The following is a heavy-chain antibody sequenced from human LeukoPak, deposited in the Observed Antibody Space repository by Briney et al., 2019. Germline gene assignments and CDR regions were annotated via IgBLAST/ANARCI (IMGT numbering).Heavy chain of an antibody. CDR2: INHSGST. J-gene: IGHJ4*02. CDR3: ARVPRGYYFDY. V-gene: IGHV4-34*01. CDR1: GGSFSGYY. D-gene: IGHD1-26*01. Sequence: SETLSLTCAVYGGSFSGYYWSWIRQPPGKGLEWIGEINHSGSTNYNPSLKSRVTISVGTSKNQFSLKLSSVTAADTAVYYCARVPRGYYFDYWGQGTLVTVSS.